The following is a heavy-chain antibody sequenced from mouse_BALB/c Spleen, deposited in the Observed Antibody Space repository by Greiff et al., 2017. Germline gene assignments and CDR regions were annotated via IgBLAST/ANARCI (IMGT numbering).Heavy chain of an antibody. CDR3: AREFNYYGTSEAMDY. V-gene: IGHV1-14*01. CDR2: INPYNDGT. J-gene: IGHJ4*01. D-gene: IGHD1-1*01. Sequence: QLQQSGPELVKPGASVKMSCKASGYTFTSYVMHWVKQKPGQGLEWIGYINPYNDGTKYNEKFKGKATLTSDKSSSTAYMELSSLTSEDSAVYYCAREFNYYGTSEAMDYWGQGTSVTVSS. CDR1: GYTFTSYV.